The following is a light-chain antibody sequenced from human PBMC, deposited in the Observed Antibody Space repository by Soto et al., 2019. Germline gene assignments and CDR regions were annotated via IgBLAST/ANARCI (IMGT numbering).Light chain of an antibody. J-gene: IGLJ2*01. V-gene: IGLV2-23*01. Sequence: QSVLTQPASVSGSPGQSITSPATGPSSVVGSYNLVSWYKQHPGKAPKLMIYEGSKRPSGVSNRFSGSKSGNTASLTISGLQAEDEADYYCCSYAGSSTHVVFGGGTKLTVL. CDR2: EGS. CDR3: CSYAGSSTHVV. CDR1: SSVVGSYNL.